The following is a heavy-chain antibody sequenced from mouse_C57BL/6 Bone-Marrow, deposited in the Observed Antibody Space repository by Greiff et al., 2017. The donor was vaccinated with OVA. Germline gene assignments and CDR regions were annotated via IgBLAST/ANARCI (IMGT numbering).Heavy chain of an antibody. J-gene: IGHJ1*03. CDR1: GYSFTDYN. D-gene: IGHD2-2*01. V-gene: IGHV1-39*01. CDR2: INPNYGTT. Sequence: EVKLVESGPELVKPGASVKISCKASGYSFTDYNMNWVKQSNGKSLEWIGVINPNYGTTSYNQKFKGKATLTVDQSSSTAYMQLNSLTSEDSAVYYCASIYYGYDDWYFDVWGTGTTVTVSS. CDR3: ASIYYGYDDWYFDV.